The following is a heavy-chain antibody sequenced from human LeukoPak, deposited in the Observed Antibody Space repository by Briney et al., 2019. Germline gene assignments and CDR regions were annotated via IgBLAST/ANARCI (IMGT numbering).Heavy chain of an antibody. Sequence: GGSLRLSWAASGFTFSSYWMHWFRQAPGKGLVWVSRMNDDGTITTYADSVKGRFTISRDNAKNRLYLQMNSLRVEDTAVYYCARSVPCNAFDIWGQGTMVTVSS. CDR1: GFTFSSYW. D-gene: IGHD2-2*01. J-gene: IGHJ3*02. CDR3: ARSVPCNAFDI. V-gene: IGHV3-74*01. CDR2: MNDDGTIT.